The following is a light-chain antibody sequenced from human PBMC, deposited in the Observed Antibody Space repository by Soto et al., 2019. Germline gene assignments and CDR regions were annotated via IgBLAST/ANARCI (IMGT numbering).Light chain of an antibody. Sequence: QSALTQPASVSGSPGQSITISCTGTSGDVGTYDLVSWYQHHPGAAPKLMVYEATRRPSGISNRFSGSKSGNTASLTISGLQEEDEAAYYCCSFAGSNSWVFGGGTQLTVL. V-gene: IGLV2-23*01. CDR1: SGDVGTYDL. CDR3: CSFAGSNSWV. J-gene: IGLJ3*02. CDR2: EAT.